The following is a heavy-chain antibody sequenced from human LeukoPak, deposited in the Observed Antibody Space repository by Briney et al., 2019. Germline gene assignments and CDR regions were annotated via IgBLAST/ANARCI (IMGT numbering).Heavy chain of an antibody. V-gene: IGHV3-74*01. CDR2: INSDVSST. Sequence: GGSLRLSCAASGFTLSSYWMHWVRQAPGKGLVWVSRINSDVSSTSYADSVKGRFTISRDNAKNTLYLQMNSLRAEDTAVYYCARDLVTMWGVVPDNWFDTWGQGTLLTVSS. CDR1: GFTLSSYW. J-gene: IGHJ5*02. D-gene: IGHD3-3*01. CDR3: ARDLVTMWGVVPDNWFDT.